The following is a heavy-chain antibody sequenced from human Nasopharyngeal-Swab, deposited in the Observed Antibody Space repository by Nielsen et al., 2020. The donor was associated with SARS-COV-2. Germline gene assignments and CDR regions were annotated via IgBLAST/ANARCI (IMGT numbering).Heavy chain of an antibody. J-gene: IGHJ6*02. CDR3: ATGIAVAGYYYYYGMDV. CDR2: INPSGGST. V-gene: IGHV1-46*01. D-gene: IGHD6-19*01. Sequence: ASVKVSCKASGYTFTSYYMHWVRQAPGQGLEWMGIINPSGGSTIYAQKFQGRVTMTEDTSTDTAYMELSSLRSEDTAVYYCATGIAVAGYYYYYGMDVWGQGTTVTVSS. CDR1: GYTFTSYY.